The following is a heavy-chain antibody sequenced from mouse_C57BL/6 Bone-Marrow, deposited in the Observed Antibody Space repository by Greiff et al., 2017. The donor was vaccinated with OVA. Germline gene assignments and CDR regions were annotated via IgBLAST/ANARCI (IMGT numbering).Heavy chain of an antibody. D-gene: IGHD1-1*01. CDR3: ARSGTAPTTVVADYAMDY. Sequence: VQLQQPGAELVMPGASVKLSCKASGYTFTSYWMHWVKQRPGQGLEWIGEIDPYDSYTNYNQKLKGKSTLTVDKSTSTAYMQLSSLTSEDSAVYYCARSGTAPTTVVADYAMDYWGQGTSVTVSS. V-gene: IGHV1-69*01. CDR2: IDPYDSYT. CDR1: GYTFTSYW. J-gene: IGHJ4*01.